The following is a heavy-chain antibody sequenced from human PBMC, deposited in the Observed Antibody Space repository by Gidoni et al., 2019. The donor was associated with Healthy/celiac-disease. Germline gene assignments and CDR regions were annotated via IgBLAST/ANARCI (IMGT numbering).Heavy chain of an antibody. CDR2: ISYDGSNK. Sequence: QVQLVESGGGVVQPGRSLRLSCAASGFTFSSDAMHWVRQAPGKGLEWVAVISYDGSNKYYADSGKGRFTISRDNSKKTLYLQMNSLRAEDTAVYYCARGVVAASYYFDYWGQGTLVTVSS. D-gene: IGHD2-15*01. CDR3: ARGVVAASYYFDY. CDR1: GFTFSSDA. J-gene: IGHJ4*02. V-gene: IGHV3-30*04.